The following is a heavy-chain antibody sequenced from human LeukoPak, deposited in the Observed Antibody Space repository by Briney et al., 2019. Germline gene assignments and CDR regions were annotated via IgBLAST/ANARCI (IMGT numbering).Heavy chain of an antibody. CDR2: MNPNSGNT. J-gene: IGHJ5*02. CDR3: ARSYGSGTYNWFDP. V-gene: IGHV1-8*01. CDR1: GYTFTSYD. Sequence: GASVRVSCKASGYTFTSYDINWVRQATGQGLEWMGWMNPNSGNTGYAQKFQGRVTMTRNTSISTAYMELSSLRSEDTAVYYCARSYGSGTYNWFDPWGQGTLVTVSS. D-gene: IGHD3-10*01.